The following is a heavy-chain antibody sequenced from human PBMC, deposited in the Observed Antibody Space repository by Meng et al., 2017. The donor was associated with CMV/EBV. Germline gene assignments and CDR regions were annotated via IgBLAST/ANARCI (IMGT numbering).Heavy chain of an antibody. CDR2: IWYDGSNK. D-gene: IGHD3-10*01. J-gene: IGHJ6*02. CDR3: ARDGFSRDNTMVRGVIITVVHYYYGMDV. V-gene: IGHV3-33*01. Sequence: GGSLRLSCAASGFTFSSYGMHWVRQAPGKGLEWVAVIWYDGSNKYYADSVKGRFTISRDNAKNSLYLQMNSLRAEDTAVYYCARDGFSRDNTMVRGVIITVVHYYYGMDVWGQGTTVTVSS. CDR1: GFTFSSYG.